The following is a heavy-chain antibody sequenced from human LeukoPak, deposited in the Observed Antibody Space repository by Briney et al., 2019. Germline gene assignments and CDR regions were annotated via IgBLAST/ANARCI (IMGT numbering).Heavy chain of an antibody. CDR1: GFTFSSYA. CDR3: ARVTAYDSSGYYGGDYFDY. V-gene: IGHV3-30*14. D-gene: IGHD3-22*01. Sequence: PGRSLRLSCAASGFTFSSYAMHWVRQAPGKGLEWVAVISYRGGNYQYYADSVKGRFTISIDHSKNTLDLQMDSLRAEDTAVYYCARVTAYDSSGYYGGDYFDYWGQGTLVTVSS. CDR2: ISYRGGNYQ. J-gene: IGHJ4*02.